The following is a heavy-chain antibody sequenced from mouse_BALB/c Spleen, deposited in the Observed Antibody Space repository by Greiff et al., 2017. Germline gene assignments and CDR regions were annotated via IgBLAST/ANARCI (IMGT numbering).Heavy chain of an antibody. Sequence: EVQGVESGGGLVKPGGSLKLSCAASGFAFSSYDMSWVRQTPEKRLEWVAYISSGGGSTYYPDTVKGRFTISRDNAKNTLYLQMSSLKSEDTAMYYCARRLYYYGSSSFDVWGAGTTVTVSS. D-gene: IGHD1-1*01. CDR2: ISSGGGST. J-gene: IGHJ1*01. CDR1: GFAFSSYD. V-gene: IGHV5-12-1*01. CDR3: ARRLYYYGSSSFDV.